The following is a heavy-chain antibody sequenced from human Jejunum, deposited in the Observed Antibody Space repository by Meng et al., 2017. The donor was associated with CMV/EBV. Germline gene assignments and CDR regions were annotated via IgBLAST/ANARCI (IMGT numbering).Heavy chain of an antibody. J-gene: IGHJ4*02. CDR1: GGSLLRTSW. CDR3: GDPPAGY. CDR2: ILHSGAA. Sequence: LSLTCVVSGGSLLRTSWGSWVRRPPGGELEWIGKILHSGAANYNTSLKSRITISIDNSKNQLSLKLTSMTAADTAVYFCGDPPAGYWGQGILVTVSS. V-gene: IGHV4/OR15-8*01.